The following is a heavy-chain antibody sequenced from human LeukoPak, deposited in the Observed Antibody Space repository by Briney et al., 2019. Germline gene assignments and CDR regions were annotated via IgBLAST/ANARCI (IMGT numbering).Heavy chain of an antibody. CDR1: GFTFSSYW. J-gene: IGHJ4*02. D-gene: IGHD1-26*01. Sequence: PGGPLRLSCAASGFTFSSYWMHWVRQAPGKGLVWVSRIVTDGSFTSYADSVRGRFTISRDNAKNTLYLQMSSLRAEDTAVYYCIRGTVGAPGNDYWGQGTLVTVSS. CDR3: IRGTVGAPGNDY. CDR2: IVTDGSFT. V-gene: IGHV3-74*01.